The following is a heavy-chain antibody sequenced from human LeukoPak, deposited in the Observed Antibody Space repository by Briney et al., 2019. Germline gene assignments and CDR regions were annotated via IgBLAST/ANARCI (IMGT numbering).Heavy chain of an antibody. V-gene: IGHV4-4*02. CDR2: VHLDGRT. J-gene: IGHJ4*02. CDR1: GGSVTSTNW. Sequence: PSETLSVTCGVSGGSVTSTNWWTWVRQPPGKGLEWIGEVHLDGRTNYNPSLESRLTISVDLSENHISLKLTSVTAADTAVYYCAREGGFFRPLDYSGQGTLVTVSS. CDR3: AREGGFFRPLDY. D-gene: IGHD3-3*01.